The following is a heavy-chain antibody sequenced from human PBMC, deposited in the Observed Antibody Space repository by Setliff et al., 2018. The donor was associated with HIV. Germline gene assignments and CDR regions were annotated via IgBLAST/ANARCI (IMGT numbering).Heavy chain of an antibody. CDR3: ARQIETYYYASSGYPAYFDY. CDR1: GASISNSNSY. CDR2: VYSSGSP. J-gene: IGHJ4*02. Sequence: SETLSLTCTVYGASISNSNSYWGWIRQPPGKRLEWLGSVYSSGSPSYNPSLSSRLTISVDTSKTHVSLRLSSVTAADTAVYYCARQIETYYYASSGYPAYFDYWGQGTLVTVSS. D-gene: IGHD3-22*01. V-gene: IGHV4-39*01.